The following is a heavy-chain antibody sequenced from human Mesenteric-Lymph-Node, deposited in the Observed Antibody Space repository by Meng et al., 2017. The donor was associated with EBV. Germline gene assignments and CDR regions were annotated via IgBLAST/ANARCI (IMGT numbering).Heavy chain of an antibody. CDR3: ATDTGRVINNLFDP. D-gene: IGHD3-22*01. CDR2: ISGFNDNT. V-gene: IGHV1-18*01. J-gene: IGHJ5*02. Sequence: QVQLVQSGAEVKKPGASVKVSCKASGYTFTNFGISWVRQAPGQGLEWMGWISGFNDNTHYAQKMQGRLTMTTDISTSTAYMELRSLTSDDTAVYYCATDTGRVINNLFDPWGQGTLVTVSS. CDR1: GYTFTNFG.